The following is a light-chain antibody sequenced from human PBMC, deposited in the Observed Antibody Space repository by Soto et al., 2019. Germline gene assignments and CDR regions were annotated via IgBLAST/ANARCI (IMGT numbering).Light chain of an antibody. V-gene: IGLV2-14*01. CDR3: SSYISSTTYV. Sequence: QSVLTQPASVSASPGQSIAISCTGTSSDVGGYNYVSWYQQHPGKAPKLMIYDVSNRPSGVSNRFSGSKSGNTASLTISGLQAEDEADYYCSSYISSTTYVFGTGTKLTVL. J-gene: IGLJ1*01. CDR1: SSDVGGYNY. CDR2: DVS.